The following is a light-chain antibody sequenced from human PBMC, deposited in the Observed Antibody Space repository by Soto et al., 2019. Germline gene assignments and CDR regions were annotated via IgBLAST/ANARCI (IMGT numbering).Light chain of an antibody. CDR3: QVWDSSSDHRV. V-gene: IGLV3-21*02. CDR2: HNT. CDR1: DIGTKS. J-gene: IGLJ2*01. Sequence: SYELTQPTSVSVAPGQTATITCGGDDIGTKSVHWYQQKPGQAPVLVVYHNTDRPSGIPKRFAGSNSGNTATLTISRVADGDEADYYCQVWDSSSDHRVFGGGTKLTVL.